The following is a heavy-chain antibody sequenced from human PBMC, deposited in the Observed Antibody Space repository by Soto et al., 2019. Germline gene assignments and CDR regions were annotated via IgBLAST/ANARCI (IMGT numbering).Heavy chain of an antibody. D-gene: IGHD2-2*01. CDR1: GFTFSSYS. CDR2: ISSSSSYI. CDR3: AREVRKYQLLNVDY. V-gene: IGHV3-21*01. Sequence: GGSLRRSCAASGFTFSSYSMNWVRQAPGKGLEWVSSISSSSSYIYYADSVKGRFTISRDNAKNSLYLQMNSLRAEDTAVYYCAREVRKYQLLNVDYWGQGTLVTVSS. J-gene: IGHJ4*02.